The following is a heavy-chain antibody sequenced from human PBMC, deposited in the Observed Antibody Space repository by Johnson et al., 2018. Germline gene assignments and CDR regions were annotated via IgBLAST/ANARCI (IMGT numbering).Heavy chain of an antibody. D-gene: IGHD2-21*01. CDR1: GFSFSNYG. Sequence: QVQLVESGGGVVQPGRSLRLSCAASGFSFSNYGMHWVRQAPGKGLERVAVIWYDGSNKYYADSVKGRFTISRDNSKNTLYLQMNSLRAEDTAVYYCARGHVIHGFDVRGRGTMVTVSS. CDR3: ARGHVIHGFDV. CDR2: IWYDGSNK. V-gene: IGHV3-33*08. J-gene: IGHJ3*01.